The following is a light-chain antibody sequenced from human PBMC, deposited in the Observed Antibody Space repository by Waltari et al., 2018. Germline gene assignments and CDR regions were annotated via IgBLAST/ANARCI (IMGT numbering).Light chain of an antibody. CDR1: LSVSSSS. J-gene: IGKJ2*01. Sequence: EIVLTQSPGTLPLSPGARATLSCRASLSVSSSSLAWYQQKPGQAPRLLIYGSSSRATGIPDRFSGSGSGTDFTLTISRLEPEDFAVYYCQHYGSSQYTFGQGTKLEIK. V-gene: IGKV3-20*01. CDR3: QHYGSSQYT. CDR2: GSS.